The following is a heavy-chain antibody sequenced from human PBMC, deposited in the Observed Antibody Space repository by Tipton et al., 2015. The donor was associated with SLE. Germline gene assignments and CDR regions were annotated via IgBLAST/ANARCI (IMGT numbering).Heavy chain of an antibody. Sequence: TLSLTCNVSGVSISSSYWSWIRQPAGKGLEWIGRIYTSGATDDNPSLKSRVTISVDTSKNQFSLTLTSVTAADTAVYYCARPLEENDYFREWAFDIWGQGTTVTVSS. CDR3: ARPLEENDYFREWAFDI. V-gene: IGHV4-4*07. CDR1: GVSISSSY. D-gene: IGHD5-12*01. CDR2: IYTSGAT. J-gene: IGHJ3*02.